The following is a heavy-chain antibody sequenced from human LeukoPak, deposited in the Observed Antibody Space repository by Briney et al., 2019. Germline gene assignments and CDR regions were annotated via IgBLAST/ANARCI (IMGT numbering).Heavy chain of an antibody. Sequence: ASVKVSCKASGGTFSSYAISWVRQAPGQGLEWMGRIIPILGIANYAQKFQGRVTITADKSTSTAYMELSSLRSEDMAVYYCARDLSGGKLDYWGQGTLVTVSS. CDR1: GGTFSSYA. V-gene: IGHV1-69*04. J-gene: IGHJ4*02. D-gene: IGHD4-23*01. CDR2: IIPILGIA. CDR3: ARDLSGGKLDY.